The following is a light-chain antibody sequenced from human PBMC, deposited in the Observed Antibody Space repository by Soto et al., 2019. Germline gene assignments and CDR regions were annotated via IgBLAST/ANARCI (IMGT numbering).Light chain of an antibody. J-gene: IGKJ1*01. CDR2: DAS. Sequence: EIVLTQSPGTLSSSPGERATLSCGASQSLSSNFLAWYQQKPGQAPRLLIYDASSRATGIPDRFSGSGSGTDFTLTISRLEPEDFAVYYCQQYGSSPRTFGQRTKVEIK. CDR1: QSLSSNF. V-gene: IGKV3-20*01. CDR3: QQYGSSPRT.